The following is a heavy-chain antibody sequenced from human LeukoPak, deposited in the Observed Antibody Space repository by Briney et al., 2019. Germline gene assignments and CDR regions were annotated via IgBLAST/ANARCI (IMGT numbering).Heavy chain of an antibody. CDR2: INTNTGNP. Sequence: ASVKVSCKASGYTFTSYAMNWVRQAPGQGLEWMGWINTNTGNPTYAQGFTGRFVFSLDTSVSTAYLQISSLKAEGTAVYYCASEGLWTGLHYWGQGTLVTVSS. J-gene: IGHJ4*02. CDR3: ASEGLWTGLHY. CDR1: GYTFTSYA. D-gene: IGHD1-1*01. V-gene: IGHV7-4-1*02.